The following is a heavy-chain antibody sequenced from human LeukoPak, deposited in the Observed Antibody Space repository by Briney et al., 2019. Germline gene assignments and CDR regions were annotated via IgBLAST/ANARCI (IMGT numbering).Heavy chain of an antibody. CDR3: ARHGYSGYSYYFDY. CDR2: IYYSGST. CDR1: GGSISSSSYY. D-gene: IGHD5-12*01. V-gene: IGHV4-39*01. J-gene: IGHJ4*02. Sequence: SETLSLTCTVSGGSISSSSYYWGWIRQPPGKGLEWIGSIYYSGSTYYNPSLESRVTISVDTSKNQFSLKLSSVTAADTAVYYCARHGYSGYSYYFDYWGQGTLVTVSS.